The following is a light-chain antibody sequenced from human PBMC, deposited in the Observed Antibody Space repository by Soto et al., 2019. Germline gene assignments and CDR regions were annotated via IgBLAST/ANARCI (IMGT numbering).Light chain of an antibody. CDR2: KAS. J-gene: IGKJ1*01. Sequence: DIQMTQSPSFLSASVGDRVTITCRASQGISSYLAWYQQKPGKAPKLLIYKASTLKSGVPSRFSGSGSGTEFTLTISSLLPDDFATYYCQHYNSYSEAFGQGTKVDIK. CDR1: QGISSY. V-gene: IGKV1-5*03. CDR3: QHYNSYSEA.